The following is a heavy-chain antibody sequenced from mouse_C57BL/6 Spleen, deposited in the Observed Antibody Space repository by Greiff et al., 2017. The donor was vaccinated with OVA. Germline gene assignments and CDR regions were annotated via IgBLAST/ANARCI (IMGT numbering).Heavy chain of an antibody. J-gene: IGHJ1*03. V-gene: IGHV7-3*01. Sequence: EVKLMESGGGLVQPGGSLSLSCAASGFTFTDYYMSWVRQPPGKALEWLGFIRNKANGYTTEYSASVKGRFTISRDNSQSILYLQMNALRAEDSAPYYCARYPNWDWYFDVWGTGTTVTVS. CDR1: GFTFTDYY. D-gene: IGHD4-1*01. CDR2: IRNKANGYTT. CDR3: ARYPNWDWYFDV.